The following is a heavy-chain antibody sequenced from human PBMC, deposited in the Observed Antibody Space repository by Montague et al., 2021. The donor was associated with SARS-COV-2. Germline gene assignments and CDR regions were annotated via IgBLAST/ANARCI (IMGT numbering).Heavy chain of an antibody. Sequence: SLRLSCAASGFTFSSYGMHWVRQAPGKGLEWVAVISYDGGNKYYADSVKGRFTISRDNSKNTLYLQMNSLRAEDTAVYYCAKGELLDFFFDYWGQGTLVTVSS. CDR1: GFTFSSYG. V-gene: IGHV3-30*18. CDR3: AKGELLDFFFDY. CDR2: ISYDGGNK. D-gene: IGHD3-10*01. J-gene: IGHJ4*02.